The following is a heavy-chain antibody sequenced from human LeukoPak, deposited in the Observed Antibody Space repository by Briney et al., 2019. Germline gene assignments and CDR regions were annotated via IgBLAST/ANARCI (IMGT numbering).Heavy chain of an antibody. CDR3: ARGAYGDYATPFAVY. J-gene: IGHJ4*02. V-gene: IGHV1-2*02. Sequence: ASVKVSCKASGYTFTGYYMHWVQQAPGQGLEWMGWINPNSGGTNYAQKFQGRVTMTRDTSISTAYMELSRLRSDDTAVYYCARGAYGDYATPFAVYWGQGTLVTVSS. D-gene: IGHD4-17*01. CDR1: GYTFTGYY. CDR2: INPNSGGT.